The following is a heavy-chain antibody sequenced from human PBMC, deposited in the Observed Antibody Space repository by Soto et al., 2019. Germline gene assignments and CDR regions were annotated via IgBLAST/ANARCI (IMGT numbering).Heavy chain of an antibody. Sequence: SETLSLTCTVSGGSVSSGGYYWSWIRQHPGKGLEWIGYIYYSGSTYYNPSLKSRVTISVDTSKNQFSLKLSSVTAADTAVYYCARWVGATSFDYWGQGTLVTVS. CDR2: IYYSGST. CDR1: GGSVSSGGYY. J-gene: IGHJ4*02. CDR3: ARWVGATSFDY. V-gene: IGHV4-31*03. D-gene: IGHD1-26*01.